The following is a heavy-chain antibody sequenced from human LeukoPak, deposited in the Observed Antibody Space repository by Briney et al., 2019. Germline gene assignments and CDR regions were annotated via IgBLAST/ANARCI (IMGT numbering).Heavy chain of an antibody. V-gene: IGHV3-48*03. Sequence: GVLRLSCAASGFTFSSYEMNWVRQAPGKGLEWVSYISSSGSTIYYADSVKGRFTISRDNAENSLYLQMNSLRAEDTAVYYCAELGITMIGGVWGKGTTVTISS. CDR3: AELGITMIGGV. J-gene: IGHJ6*04. CDR1: GFTFSSYE. D-gene: IGHD3-10*02. CDR2: ISSSGSTI.